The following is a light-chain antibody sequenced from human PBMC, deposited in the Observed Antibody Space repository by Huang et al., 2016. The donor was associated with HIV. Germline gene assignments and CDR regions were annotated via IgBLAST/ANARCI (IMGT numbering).Light chain of an antibody. CDR3: QQRSDWPPT. V-gene: IGKV3-11*01. J-gene: IGKJ1*01. Sequence: EIVLAQSPVTLSLSPGERATLACRASQSASVYLAWYQQKAGQPPRLLIYNASNRATGIPARFSGSGSGTDFTLTISSLEPEDFAVYYCQQRSDWPPTFGRGTKVEIK. CDR1: QSASVY. CDR2: NAS.